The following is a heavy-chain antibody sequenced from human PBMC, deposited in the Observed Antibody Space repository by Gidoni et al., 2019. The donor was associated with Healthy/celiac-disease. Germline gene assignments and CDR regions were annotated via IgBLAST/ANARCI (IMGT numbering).Heavy chain of an antibody. CDR3: ARGRGYYDSSGYYFWFDP. V-gene: IGHV3-48*02. Sequence: EVQLVESGGGLVPPGGSLGLSCAASGCTFSRYSMNWVRQAPGRGLGWVSYIRSSSSTIYYADSVKGRFTISRDNAKNSLYLQMNSLRDEDTAVYYCARGRGYYDSSGYYFWFDPWGQGTLVTVSS. CDR1: GCTFSRYS. J-gene: IGHJ5*02. D-gene: IGHD3-22*01. CDR2: IRSSSSTI.